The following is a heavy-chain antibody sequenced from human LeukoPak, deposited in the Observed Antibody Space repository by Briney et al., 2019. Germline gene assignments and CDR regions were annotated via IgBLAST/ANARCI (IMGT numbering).Heavy chain of an antibody. CDR1: GFTFGDYT. J-gene: IGHJ5*02. CDR3: ARDLKVKDWSTWFDR. D-gene: IGHD3/OR15-3a*01. V-gene: IGHV3-33*01. Sequence: GGSLRLSCAASGFTFGDYTMHWVRQAPGKGLEWVAVNYFDGSFKYYADSVKGRFTISRDDSENTLHLQMNSLRVEDTAVYYCARDLKVKDWSTWFDRWGQGTLVTVSS. CDR2: NYFDGSFK.